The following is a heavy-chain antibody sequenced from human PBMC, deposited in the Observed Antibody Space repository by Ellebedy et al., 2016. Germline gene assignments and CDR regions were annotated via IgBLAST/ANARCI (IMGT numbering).Heavy chain of an antibody. J-gene: IGHJ6*02. Sequence: GESLKISXAASGFTFSSYGMHWVRQAPGKGLEWVAVIWYDGSNKYYADSVKGRFTISRDNSKNTLYLQMNSLRAEDTAVYYCARDIYSSSCRGYSYGLCYYYYGMDVWGQGTTVTVSS. CDR2: IWYDGSNK. CDR1: GFTFSSYG. CDR3: ARDIYSSSCRGYSYGLCYYYYGMDV. D-gene: IGHD5-18*01. V-gene: IGHV3-33*01.